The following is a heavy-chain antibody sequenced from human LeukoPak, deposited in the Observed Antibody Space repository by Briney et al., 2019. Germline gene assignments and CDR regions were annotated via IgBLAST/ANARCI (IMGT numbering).Heavy chain of an antibody. J-gene: IGHJ4*02. D-gene: IGHD1-26*01. CDR2: IKSETDGGAT. CDR1: GFTFNNAW. CDR3: TTGGRNGAFQFDS. V-gene: IGHV3-15*01. Sequence: GGSLRLSCAASGFTFNNAWMSWVRQAPGKGLEWVARIKSETDGGATHYAAPVQGRFTISRDDSEKTLFLQMNSLKTEDTTVYYCTTGGRNGAFQFDSWGQGTLVTVSS.